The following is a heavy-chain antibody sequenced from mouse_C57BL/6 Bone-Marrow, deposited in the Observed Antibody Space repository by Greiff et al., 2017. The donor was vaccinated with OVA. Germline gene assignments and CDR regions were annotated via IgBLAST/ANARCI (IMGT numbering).Heavy chain of an antibody. Sequence: DVQLQESGGGLVQPGGSLKLSCAASGIDFSRYWMSWVRRAPGKGLEWIGEINPDSSTINYAPSLKDKFIISRDNAKNTLYLQMSKVRSEDTALHYCARPPYYGGYYAMDYWGQGASVTVSS. D-gene: IGHD1-1*01. CDR2: INPDSSTI. V-gene: IGHV4-1*01. CDR3: ARPPYYGGYYAMDY. CDR1: GIDFSRYW. J-gene: IGHJ4*01.